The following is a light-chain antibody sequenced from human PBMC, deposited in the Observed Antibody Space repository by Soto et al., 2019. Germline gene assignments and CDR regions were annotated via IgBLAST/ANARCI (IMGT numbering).Light chain of an antibody. Sequence: QSALTQPPSASGSPGQSVTISCTGTSSDVGGYNSVSWYQQHPGKAPKLMIYEVSKRPSGVPDRFSGSKSGNTASLTVSGLQAEYEADYYCSSYAGNNNVIFGGGTKLTVL. V-gene: IGLV2-8*01. CDR1: SSDVGGYNS. J-gene: IGLJ2*01. CDR3: SSYAGNNNVI. CDR2: EVS.